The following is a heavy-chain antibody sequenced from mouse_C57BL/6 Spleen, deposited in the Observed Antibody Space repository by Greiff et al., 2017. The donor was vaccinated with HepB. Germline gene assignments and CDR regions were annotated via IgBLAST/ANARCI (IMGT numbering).Heavy chain of an antibody. CDR3: ARESDYDEGYFDY. Sequence: QVQLQQSGAELVKPGASVKISCKASGYAFSSYWMNWVKQRPGKGLEWIGQIYPGDGDTNYNGKFKGKATLTADKSSSTAYMQLSSLTSEDSAVYFCARESDYDEGYFDYWGQGTTLTVSS. CDR1: GYAFSSYW. D-gene: IGHD2-4*01. V-gene: IGHV1-80*01. CDR2: IYPGDGDT. J-gene: IGHJ2*01.